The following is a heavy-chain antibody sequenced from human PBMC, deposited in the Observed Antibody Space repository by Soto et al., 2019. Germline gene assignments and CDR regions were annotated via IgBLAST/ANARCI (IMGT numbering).Heavy chain of an antibody. Sequence: SQTLSLTCVISGGSFSSSRVTWNWIRQSPSRGLEWLGRTYYRSKWSNDYAESVKSRITINPDTSKNQFSLHLNSVTPEDTAVYYCVRLIGNSWLDFWGQGTLVTVYS. J-gene: IGHJ5*01. D-gene: IGHD1-26*01. CDR1: GGSFSSSRVT. CDR2: TYYRSKWSN. CDR3: VRLIGNSWLDF. V-gene: IGHV6-1*01.